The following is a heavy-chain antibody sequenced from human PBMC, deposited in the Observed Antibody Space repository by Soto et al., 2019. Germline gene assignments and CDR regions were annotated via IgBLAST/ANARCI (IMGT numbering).Heavy chain of an antibody. J-gene: IGHJ6*02. V-gene: IGHV3-48*03. CDR1: GLTFSNSE. Sequence: HPGGSLRLSCAGSGLTFSNSEMHWVRQAPGKGLEWLSYISKSGSVIYYADSVKGRFTISRDNAKNFLYLQMNSLRAEDTAVYFCASVTLRFSYGIDVWGQGTTVTVSS. CDR3: ASVTLRFSYGIDV. D-gene: IGHD3-3*01. CDR2: ISKSGSVI.